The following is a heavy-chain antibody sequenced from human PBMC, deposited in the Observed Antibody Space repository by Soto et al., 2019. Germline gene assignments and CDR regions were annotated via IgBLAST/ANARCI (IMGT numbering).Heavy chain of an antibody. Sequence: EVQLVESGGGLVQPGGSLRLSFAASGFTFNTYWMQWVRQAPGKGLVWVSRIKSDGSYTNYADSVKGRFTISRDNAKNTLFLQMNRLGAEDTAVYYCATGGSGYFTYWGQGTLVTVSS. V-gene: IGHV3-74*01. J-gene: IGHJ4*02. D-gene: IGHD3-22*01. CDR1: GFTFNTYW. CDR2: IKSDGSYT. CDR3: ATGGSGYFTY.